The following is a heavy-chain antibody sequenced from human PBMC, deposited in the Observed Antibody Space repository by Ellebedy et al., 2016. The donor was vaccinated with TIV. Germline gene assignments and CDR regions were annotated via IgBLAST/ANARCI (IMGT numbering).Heavy chain of an antibody. V-gene: IGHV3-23*01. D-gene: IGHD5-12*01. CDR3: AKGAGGYDLARLTY. CDR2: ISGSGGST. J-gene: IGHJ4*02. Sequence: GGSLRLXXAASGFTFSSYAMSWVRQAPGKGLEWVSAISGSGGSTYYADSVKGRFTISRDNSKNTVYLQMNSLRAEDTAVYYCAKGAGGYDLARLTYWGQGTLVTVSS. CDR1: GFTFSSYA.